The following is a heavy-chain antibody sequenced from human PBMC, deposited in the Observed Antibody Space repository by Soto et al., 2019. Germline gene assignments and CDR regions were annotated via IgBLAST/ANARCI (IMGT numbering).Heavy chain of an antibody. CDR3: ASGHSSSNAFDV. Sequence: SQTLSLTCVISGDSVSSNSAAWNRVRQSPSRGLEWLGRTYYRSKWCNDYAESVRSRITVNPDTSKNQFSLQLNSVTPEDTAVYYCASGHSSSNAFDVWGQGTMVTVSS. CDR1: GDSVSSNSAA. V-gene: IGHV6-1*01. J-gene: IGHJ3*01. D-gene: IGHD6-6*01. CDR2: TYYRSKWCN.